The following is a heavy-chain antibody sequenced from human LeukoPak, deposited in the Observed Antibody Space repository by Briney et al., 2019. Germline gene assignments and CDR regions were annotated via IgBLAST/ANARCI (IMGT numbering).Heavy chain of an antibody. CDR3: ARARDSGSYKSRYFDY. J-gene: IGHJ4*02. D-gene: IGHD1-26*01. Sequence: EASVKVSCKASGYTFTSYGISWVRQAPGQGLEWMGWISAYNGNTNYAQKLQGRVTMTTDTSTSTAYMELRSLRSDDTAVYYCARARDSGSYKSRYFDYWGQGTLVTVSS. V-gene: IGHV1-18*01. CDR2: ISAYNGNT. CDR1: GYTFTSYG.